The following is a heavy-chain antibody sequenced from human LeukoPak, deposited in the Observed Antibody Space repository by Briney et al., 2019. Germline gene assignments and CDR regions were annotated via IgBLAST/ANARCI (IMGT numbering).Heavy chain of an antibody. CDR1: GAXISSYY. D-gene: IGHD4-23*01. CDR3: ARRSISGNSWDYFDY. J-gene: IGHJ4*02. CDR2: MYYSGST. V-gene: IGHV4-59*08. Sequence: PSETLSLTCTVSGAXISSYYCSWIRQPPGKGREWIAFMYYSGSTNYNPSLKSRVTISVDTSKNQFSLKLSSVTAADTAVYYCARRSISGNSWDYFDYWGQGTLVTVSS.